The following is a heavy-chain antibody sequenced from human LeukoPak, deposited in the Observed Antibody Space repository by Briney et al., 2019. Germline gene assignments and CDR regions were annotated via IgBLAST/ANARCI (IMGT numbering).Heavy chain of an antibody. CDR2: IYSGGST. J-gene: IGHJ5*02. V-gene: IGHV3-53*01. CDR1: GFTVSSNY. D-gene: IGHD6-13*01. CDR3: ASLAAAGTIFWFDP. Sequence: GGSLRLSCAASGFTVSSNYMSWVRQAPGKGLEWVSVIYSGGSTYYADSVKGRFTISRDNSKNTLYLQMNSLRAEDTAAYYCASLAAAGTIFWFDPCGQGTLVTVS.